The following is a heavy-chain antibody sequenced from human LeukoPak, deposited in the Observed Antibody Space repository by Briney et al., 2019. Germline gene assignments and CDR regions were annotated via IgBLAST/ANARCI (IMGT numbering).Heavy chain of an antibody. V-gene: IGHV1-69*04. CDR1: GGTFSSYA. Sequence: GASVKVSCKASGGTFSSYAISWVRQAPGQGLEWMGRIIPILGIANYAQKFQGRVTITADKSTSTAYMELSSLRSEDTAVYYCARGSRYFDPEALDYWGQGTLVTVSS. CDR3: ARGSRYFDPEALDY. D-gene: IGHD3-9*01. J-gene: IGHJ4*02. CDR2: IIPILGIA.